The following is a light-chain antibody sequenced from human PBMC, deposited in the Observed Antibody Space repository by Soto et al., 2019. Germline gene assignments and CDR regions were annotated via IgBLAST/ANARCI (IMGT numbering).Light chain of an antibody. CDR2: GAS. CDR1: QSVSSSY. CDR3: QQYGSSPRT. J-gene: IGKJ1*01. Sequence: EIVLTQSPGTLSLSPGERATLSCRASQSVSSSYLAWYQQKPGQAPRLLIYGASSRATGIPDRFSRSGSVTDFTLTISRLEPEDFAVYYCQQYGSSPRTFGQGTKVEIK. V-gene: IGKV3-20*01.